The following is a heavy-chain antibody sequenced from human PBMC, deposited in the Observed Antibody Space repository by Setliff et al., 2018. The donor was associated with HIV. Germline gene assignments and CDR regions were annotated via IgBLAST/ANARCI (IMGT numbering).Heavy chain of an antibody. V-gene: IGHV5-51*01. D-gene: IGHD1-26*01. CDR2: IYPVDSDT. CDR1: GYSFTNYW. J-gene: IGHJ3*02. CDR3: ERLGYSGSYLGAFDI. Sequence: GESPKISCKGSGYSFTNYWIGWVRQMPGKGLEWMGIIYPVDSDTRYSPSLQGQVTISVDKSISTAYLQWSGLKASDTAMYYCERLGYSGSYLGAFDIWGQGTMVTVSS.